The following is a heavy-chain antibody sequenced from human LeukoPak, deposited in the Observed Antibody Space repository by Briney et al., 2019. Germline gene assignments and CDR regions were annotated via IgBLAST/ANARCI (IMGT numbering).Heavy chain of an antibody. J-gene: IGHJ4*02. Sequence: GGSLRLSCAASGFTFSSYGMHWVRQAPGKGLEWVAVISYDGSNKYYADSVKGRFTISRDNSKNTLYLQMNSLRAEDTAVYYCARERARRYLGYWGQGTLVTVSS. CDR2: ISYDGSNK. V-gene: IGHV3-30*03. CDR3: ARERARRYLGY. CDR1: GFTFSSYG. D-gene: IGHD3-9*01.